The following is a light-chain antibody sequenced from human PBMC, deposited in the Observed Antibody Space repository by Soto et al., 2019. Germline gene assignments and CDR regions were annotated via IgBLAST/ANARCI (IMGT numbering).Light chain of an antibody. J-gene: IGLJ1*01. CDR1: SSDVGGYNY. CDR2: DVS. V-gene: IGLV2-14*03. Sequence: QSALTQSASASGSPGQSITISCTGTSSDVGGYNYVSWYQQHPGKAPKLVIYDVSNRPSGVSNRFSGSKSGDTASLTISGLQAEDEAVYYCSSYTSSTSYVFGTGTKLTVL. CDR3: SSYTSSTSYV.